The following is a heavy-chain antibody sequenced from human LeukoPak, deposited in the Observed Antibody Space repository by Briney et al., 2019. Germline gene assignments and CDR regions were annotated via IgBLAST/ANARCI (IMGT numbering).Heavy chain of an antibody. CDR3: ARASRDGYNFSY. V-gene: IGHV4-31*11. D-gene: IGHD5-24*01. CDR1: GGSFSGYY. CDR2: IYYSGST. Sequence: PSETLSLTCAVYGGSFSGYYWSWIRQHPGKGLEWIGYIYYSGSTYYNPSLKSRVTISVDTSKNQFSLKLSSVTAADTAVYYCARASRDGYNFSYWGQGTLVTVSS. J-gene: IGHJ4*02.